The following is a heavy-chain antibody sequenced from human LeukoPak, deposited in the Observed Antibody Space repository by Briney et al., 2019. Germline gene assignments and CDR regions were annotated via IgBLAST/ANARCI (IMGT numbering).Heavy chain of an antibody. CDR1: GGTFSSYA. J-gene: IGHJ5*02. V-gene: IGHV1-69*04. Sequence: SVKVSCKASGGTFSSYAISWVRQAPGQGREWMGRIIPIFGIANYAQKFQGRVTITADKSTSTAYMELSSLRSEDTAVCYCARVSLGVDWFDPWGQGTLVTVSS. CDR2: IIPIFGIA. CDR3: ARVSLGVDWFDP.